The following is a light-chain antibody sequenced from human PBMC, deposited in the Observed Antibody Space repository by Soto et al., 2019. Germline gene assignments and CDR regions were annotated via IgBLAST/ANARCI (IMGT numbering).Light chain of an antibody. CDR1: SSDVGGSNS. CDR3: SSYATGGSYV. CDR2: DVS. Sequence: QSVLSQPAYVSGSPGQSIAISCTGTSSDVGGSNSVSWYQQHPGKAPKLLIYDVSNRPSGVSNRFSGSKSDNTASLTISGLQAEDEADYYCSSYATGGSYVLGTGTKVTVL. J-gene: IGLJ1*01. V-gene: IGLV2-14*01.